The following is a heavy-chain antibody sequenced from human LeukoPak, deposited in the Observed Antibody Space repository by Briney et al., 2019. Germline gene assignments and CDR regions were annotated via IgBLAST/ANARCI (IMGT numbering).Heavy chain of an antibody. CDR3: AHASYYYDMVGDY. CDR2: IYWDDDK. D-gene: IGHD3-22*01. V-gene: IGHV2-5*02. CDR1: GFSLSTSGVG. Sequence: SGPTLVNPPQTLTLTCTLSGFSLSTSGVGVGWIRQPPGKALEWLALIYWDDDKRYSPSLTSRLTITKDTSKNQVVLTMTHMDPVDTATYYCAHASYYYDMVGDYWGQGTLVTVSS. J-gene: IGHJ4*02.